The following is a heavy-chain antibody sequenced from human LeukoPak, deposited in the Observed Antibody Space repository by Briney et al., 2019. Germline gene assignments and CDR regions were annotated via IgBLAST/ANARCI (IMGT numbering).Heavy chain of an antibody. CDR1: SGSISSGDYY. D-gene: IGHD4-23*01. Sequence: SETLSLTCTVSSGSISSGDYYWSWIRQPAGKGLEWIGHIYISGSTNYNPSLRSRLTLSIDTSKNQFSLKLTSVTAADTAVYYCAREKNGNEPFDYGGQGTLVTVSS. V-gene: IGHV4-61*09. CDR3: AREKNGNEPFDY. CDR2: IYISGST. J-gene: IGHJ4*02.